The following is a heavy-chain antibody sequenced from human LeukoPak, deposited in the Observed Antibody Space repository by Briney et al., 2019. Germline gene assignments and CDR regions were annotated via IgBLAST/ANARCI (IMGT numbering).Heavy chain of an antibody. CDR3: AREGDYYCYMDV. J-gene: IGHJ6*03. CDR1: GGSFSGYY. CDR2: IYTSGST. Sequence: PSETLSLTCAVYGGSFSGYYWSWIRQPPGKGLEWIGRIYTSGSTNYNPSLRSRVTISVDTSKNQFSLKLSSVTATDTAVYYCAREGDYYCYMDVWGKGTTVTVSS. V-gene: IGHV4-59*10.